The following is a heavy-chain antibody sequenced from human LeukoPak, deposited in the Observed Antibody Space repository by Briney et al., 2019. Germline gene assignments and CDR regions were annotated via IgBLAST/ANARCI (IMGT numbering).Heavy chain of an antibody. CDR2: IYSGGST. J-gene: IGHJ4*02. V-gene: IGHV3-53*01. CDR1: GFTVSSNY. D-gene: IGHD5-24*01. CDR3: ARGRESGYFDY. Sequence: GGSLRLSCAASGFTVSSNYMTWVRQAPGKGLEWVSVIYSGGSTYSADSVKGRSTISRDNSKNTLYLQMNSLRAEDTAVYYCARGRESGYFDYWGQGTLVTVSS.